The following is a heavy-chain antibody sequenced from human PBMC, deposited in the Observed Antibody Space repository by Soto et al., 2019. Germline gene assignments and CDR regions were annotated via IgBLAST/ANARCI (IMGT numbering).Heavy chain of an antibody. CDR3: AKDGTYDFWSGYYNY. D-gene: IGHD3-3*01. Sequence: GGSLRLSCAASGFTFSSYAMSWVRQAPGKGLEWVSAISGSGGSTYYADSVKARFTISRDNSKNTLYLQMNSLRAEDTAVYYCAKDGTYDFWSGYYNYWGQGTLVTVSS. V-gene: IGHV3-23*01. J-gene: IGHJ4*02. CDR1: GFTFSSYA. CDR2: ISGSGGST.